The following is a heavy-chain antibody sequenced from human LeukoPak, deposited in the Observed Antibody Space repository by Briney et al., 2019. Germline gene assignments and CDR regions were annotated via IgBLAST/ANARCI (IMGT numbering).Heavy chain of an antibody. V-gene: IGHV4-39*07. Sequence: PSETLSLTCTVSGGSISSSSYYWGWIRQPPGKGLEWIGSIYYSGSTYYNPSLKSRVTISVDTSKNQFSLKLSSVTAADTAVYYCAREWGNYDILTGYYNSGYFDYWGQGTLVTVSS. CDR3: AREWGNYDILTGYYNSGYFDY. CDR2: IYYSGST. CDR1: GGSISSSSYY. J-gene: IGHJ4*02. D-gene: IGHD3-9*01.